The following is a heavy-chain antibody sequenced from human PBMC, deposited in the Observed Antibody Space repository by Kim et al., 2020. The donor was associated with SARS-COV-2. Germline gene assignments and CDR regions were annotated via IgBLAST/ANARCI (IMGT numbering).Heavy chain of an antibody. Sequence: SETLSLTCTVSGGSISGYYWTWIRQRPGKGLELLGHIFYSGSTNYNPSLKSRVTMSVDTSKNQFSLKLSSVTAEDTAVYYCSRVPRACSGYSCRYFGYWG. CDR1: GGSISGYY. J-gene: IGHJ4*03. D-gene: IGHD2-15*01. CDR2: IFYSGST. CDR3: SRVPRACSGYSCRYFGY. V-gene: IGHV4-59*08.